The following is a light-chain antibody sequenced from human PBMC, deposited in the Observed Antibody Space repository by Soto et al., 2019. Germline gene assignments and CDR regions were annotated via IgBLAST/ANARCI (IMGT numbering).Light chain of an antibody. J-gene: IGKJ5*01. Sequence: IVLTQSPATLSLSPWERATLSCRASQSVSTYLAWYQQKTGQAPRLLIYDASNRATGIPARFSGSGSGTDFTLTISGLEPEDFAVYYCQVRSNWPPSITFGQGTRLEIK. CDR3: QVRSNWPPSIT. V-gene: IGKV3-11*01. CDR1: QSVSTY. CDR2: DAS.